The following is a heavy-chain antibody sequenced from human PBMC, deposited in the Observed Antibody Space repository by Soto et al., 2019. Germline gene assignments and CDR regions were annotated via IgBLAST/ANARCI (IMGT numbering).Heavy chain of an antibody. V-gene: IGHV3-23*01. Sequence: EVQLLESGGGLVQPGGSLRLSCAASGFTFSSYAMSWVRQAPGKGLEWVSAISGSGGSTYYADSVKGRFTISRDNSKNTLYLQMNSLRAEDTAVYYCANHAEPLWFGGGYFDYWGQGTLVTVSS. J-gene: IGHJ4*02. D-gene: IGHD3-10*01. CDR2: ISGSGGST. CDR1: GFTFSSYA. CDR3: ANHAEPLWFGGGYFDY.